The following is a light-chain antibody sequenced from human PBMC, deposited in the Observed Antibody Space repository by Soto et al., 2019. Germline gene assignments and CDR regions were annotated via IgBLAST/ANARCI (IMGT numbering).Light chain of an antibody. CDR2: GAS. CDR3: QQFDSSVT. J-gene: IGKJ1*01. V-gene: IGKV3-20*01. Sequence: EIVLTQSPGSLSLSPGARATLSCRASQSVSSTFFAWYHQRPGQAPRLLMYGASSSATGIPERFSGSGSGTDFTLTISLVKPEDFAVYDGQQFDSSVTCGQGTKVESK. CDR1: QSVSSTF.